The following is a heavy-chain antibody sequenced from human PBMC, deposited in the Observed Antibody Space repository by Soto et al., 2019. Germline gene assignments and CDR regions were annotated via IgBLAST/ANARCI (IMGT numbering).Heavy chain of an antibody. Sequence: GASVKVSCKASGYTFTSYGISWVRQAPGQGLEWMGWISAYNGNTNYAQKLQGRVTMTTDTSTSTAYMELRSLRSDDTAVYYCASWPHAVGLEWEDYWGQGTLVTVSS. J-gene: IGHJ4*02. D-gene: IGHD3-3*01. CDR2: ISAYNGNT. CDR3: ASWPHAVGLEWEDY. V-gene: IGHV1-18*01. CDR1: GYTFTSYG.